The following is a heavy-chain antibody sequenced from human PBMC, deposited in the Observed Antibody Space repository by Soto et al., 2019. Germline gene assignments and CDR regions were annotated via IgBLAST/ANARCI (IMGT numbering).Heavy chain of an antibody. CDR3: AREQLHDSSGSAFDN. J-gene: IGHJ4*02. Sequence: QVQLVESGGGVVQPGRSLRLSCAASGFTFSSYAMHWVRQAPGKGLEWVAVISYDGSNKYYADSVKGRFTISRDNSKNTLYLQMNSLRAEDTAVYYCAREQLHDSSGSAFDNWGQGTLVTVSS. CDR1: GFTFSSYA. CDR2: ISYDGSNK. V-gene: IGHV3-30-3*01. D-gene: IGHD3-22*01.